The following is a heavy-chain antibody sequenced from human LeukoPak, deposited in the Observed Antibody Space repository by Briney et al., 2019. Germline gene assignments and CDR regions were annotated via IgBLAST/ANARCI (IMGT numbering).Heavy chain of an antibody. V-gene: IGHV3-11*04. CDR3: VTRSPPWYSPVSLFDS. D-gene: IGHD2-15*01. Sequence: GGSLRLSCAASGFTFSDYYMSWIRQAPGKGLEWVSYIGRSGSTIYYADSVKGRFTIFRDDAKKSLYLQMNSLRAEDTAVYYCVTRSPPWYSPVSLFDSWGQGTRVTVSS. J-gene: IGHJ4*02. CDR1: GFTFSDYY. CDR2: IGRSGSTI.